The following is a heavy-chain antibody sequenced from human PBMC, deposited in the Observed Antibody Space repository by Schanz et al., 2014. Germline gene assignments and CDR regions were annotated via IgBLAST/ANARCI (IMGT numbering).Heavy chain of an antibody. J-gene: IGHJ3*02. CDR2: IWYDGNNK. Sequence: QVQLVESGGGVVQPGRSLRLSCAASGFTFSANGMHWVRQAPGKGLEWVAVIWYDGNNKYYADSVKGRFTISRDNSKNTLYLQMNSLRAEDTALYYCAKDPHRDYGGKPQAFDIWGQGTMVTVSS. CDR3: AKDPHRDYGGKPQAFDI. CDR1: GFTFSANG. V-gene: IGHV3-33*06. D-gene: IGHD4-17*01.